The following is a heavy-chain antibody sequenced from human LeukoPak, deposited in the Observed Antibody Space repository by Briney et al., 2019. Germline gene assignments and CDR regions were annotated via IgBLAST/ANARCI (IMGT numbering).Heavy chain of an antibody. D-gene: IGHD3-22*01. CDR1: GGSFSGYH. CDR3: ARRDSYSSGYYYFDY. J-gene: IGHJ4*02. CDR2: INHSGST. V-gene: IGHV4-34*01. Sequence: SETLSLTCAVYGGSFSGYHWSWIRQPPGKGLEWIGKINHSGSTNYNPSLKSRVTISVDTSKNQFSLKLSSVTAADTAVYYCARRDSYSSGYYYFDYWGQGTLVTVSS.